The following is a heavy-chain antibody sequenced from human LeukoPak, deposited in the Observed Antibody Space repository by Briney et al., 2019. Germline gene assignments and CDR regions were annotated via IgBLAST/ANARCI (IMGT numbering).Heavy chain of an antibody. CDR2: FDPEDGET. J-gene: IGHJ4*02. V-gene: IGHV1-24*01. D-gene: IGHD2/OR15-2a*01. CDR3: ATGHFSPATRYFDY. Sequence: ASVKVSCKVSGYTHTELSMHWVRQAPAKGLEWMGGFDPEDGETIYAQKFQGRVTMTEDTSTDTAYMELSSLRSEDTAVYYCATGHFSPATRYFDYWGQGTLVTVSS. CDR1: GYTHTELS.